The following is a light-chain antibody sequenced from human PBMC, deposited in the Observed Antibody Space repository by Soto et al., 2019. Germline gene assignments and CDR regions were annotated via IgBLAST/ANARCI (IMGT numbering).Light chain of an antibody. J-gene: IGKJ1*01. Sequence: EIVLTQSPGTLSLSPGERATLSCRASQSVSSSYLAWYQQKPGQAPRLLNYGASSRATGIPDRFSGSGSGTDFTLTISRLEPEDFVVYYCQQYGSSPPWTFGQGTKVEIK. V-gene: IGKV3-20*01. CDR2: GAS. CDR1: QSVSSSY. CDR3: QQYGSSPPWT.